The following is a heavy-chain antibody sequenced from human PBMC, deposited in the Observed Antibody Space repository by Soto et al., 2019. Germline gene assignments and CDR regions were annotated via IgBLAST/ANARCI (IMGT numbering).Heavy chain of an antibody. V-gene: IGHV4-39*01. D-gene: IGHD2-15*01. J-gene: IGHJ4*02. CDR1: GGTISNSNHY. CDR3: ARPRDATGYFDY. CDR2: VYYSGST. Sequence: QLQLQESGPGLVKPSETLPLTCTVSGGTISNSNHYWAWIRQPPGKGLEWIGSVYYSGSTYYNPSLKSRLTISVDTFTNQFSLRLNSVTAADTAVYYCARPRDATGYFDYWGQGTLVTFSS.